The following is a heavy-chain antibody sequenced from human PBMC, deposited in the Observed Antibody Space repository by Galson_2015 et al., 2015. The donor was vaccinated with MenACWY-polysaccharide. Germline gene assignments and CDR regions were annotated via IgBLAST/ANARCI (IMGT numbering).Heavy chain of an antibody. J-gene: IGHJ5*02. Sequence: SLRLSCAASGFSLSSNWMTWVRQAPGKGLEWVANIKQDGSEKNYVDSVKGRFTISRDNAKNSLFLQMNSLRAEDTAVYYCARGGGFKYFDPWGQGTLVPVSS. CDR2: IKQDGSEK. CDR1: GFSLSSNW. CDR3: ARGGGFKYFDP. V-gene: IGHV3-7*01. D-gene: IGHD2-15*01.